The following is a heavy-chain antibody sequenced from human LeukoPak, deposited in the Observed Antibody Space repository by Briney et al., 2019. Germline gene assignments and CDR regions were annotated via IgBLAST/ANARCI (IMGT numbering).Heavy chain of an antibody. CDR2: ISDIGSI. J-gene: IGHJ4*02. V-gene: IGHV4-59*08. D-gene: IGHD2/OR15-2a*01. Sequence: SETLSLTCTVSGGSISSYSWSWIRQPPGKGLEWIAYISDIGSINYNPSLKSRVIISLDTSKNQFSLKLSSVTAADTAVYYCAGHHPRNTVDFWGQGTLVTVSS. CDR1: GGSISSYS. CDR3: AGHHPRNTVDF.